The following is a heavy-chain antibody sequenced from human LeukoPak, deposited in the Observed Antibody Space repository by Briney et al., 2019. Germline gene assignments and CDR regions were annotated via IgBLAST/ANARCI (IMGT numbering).Heavy chain of an antibody. V-gene: IGHV1-58*01. D-gene: IGHD2-8*02. CDR2: IVVGSGNT. J-gene: IGHJ3*02. CDR1: GFTFTTSA. Sequence: SVEVSCKASGFTFTTSAVQWVRQASGQPLEWIGRIVVGSGNTDHAQKFQGRLTITRNISTSTAYMELSSLTSDNTAVYYCAAVPNANAWYWDDAFDIWGQGTMVTVSS. CDR3: AAVPNANAWYWDDAFDI.